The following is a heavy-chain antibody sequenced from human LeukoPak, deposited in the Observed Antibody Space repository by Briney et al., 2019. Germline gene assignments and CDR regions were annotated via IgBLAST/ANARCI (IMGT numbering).Heavy chain of an antibody. Sequence: PSETLSLTCTVSGGSISSYYWSWIRQPPGKGLEWIGEINHSGSTNYNPSLKSRVTISVDTSKNQFSLKLSSVTAADTAVYYCARLSSGWYRGTFDYWGQGTLVTVSS. D-gene: IGHD6-19*01. J-gene: IGHJ4*02. V-gene: IGHV4-34*01. CDR3: ARLSSGWYRGTFDY. CDR2: INHSGST. CDR1: GGSISSYY.